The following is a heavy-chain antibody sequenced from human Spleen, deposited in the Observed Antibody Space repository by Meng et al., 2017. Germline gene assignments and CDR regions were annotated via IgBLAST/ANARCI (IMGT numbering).Heavy chain of an antibody. CDR1: GGSFSDYY. V-gene: IGHV4-34*02. Sequence: QVQLLRWGAVLLKPSEALSLTCVVSGGSFSDYYWSWSRQPPGKGLEWIGEINHSGSTNYNPSLESRATISVDTSQNNLSLKLSSVTAADSAVYYCARGPTTMAHDFDYWGQGTLVTVSS. CDR3: ARGPTTMAHDFDY. D-gene: IGHD4-11*01. CDR2: INHSGST. J-gene: IGHJ4*02.